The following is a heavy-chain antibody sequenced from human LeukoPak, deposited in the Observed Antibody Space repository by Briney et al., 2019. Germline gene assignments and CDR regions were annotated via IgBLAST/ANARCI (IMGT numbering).Heavy chain of an antibody. J-gene: IGHJ4*02. CDR2: INHSGST. Sequence: SETLSLTCAVNGGSFSGYYWSWIRQPPGKGLEWIGEINHSGSTNYNPSLKSRVTISVDTSKNQFSLKLSSVTAADTAVYYCARGRIVGATSPLVYWGQGTLVTVSS. CDR3: ARGRIVGATSPLVY. CDR1: GGSFSGYY. D-gene: IGHD1-26*01. V-gene: IGHV4-34*01.